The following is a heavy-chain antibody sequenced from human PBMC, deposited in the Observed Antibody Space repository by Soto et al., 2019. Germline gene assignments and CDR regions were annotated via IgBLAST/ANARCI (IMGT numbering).Heavy chain of an antibody. CDR3: ARDRLPMVVVVMGWFDP. CDR1: GFSFRDYY. CDR2: ISGSGNTI. J-gene: IGHJ5*02. Sequence: QVQLVESGGALVKPGGSLRLSCAASGFSFRDYYMSWIRQAPGKGLEWISYISGSGNTIYYADSVKGRFIISWDNAKNSLFLQMNSLRADDTAVYYCARDRLPMVVVVMGWFDPWGQGTLVTVSS. D-gene: IGHD3-22*01. V-gene: IGHV3-11*01.